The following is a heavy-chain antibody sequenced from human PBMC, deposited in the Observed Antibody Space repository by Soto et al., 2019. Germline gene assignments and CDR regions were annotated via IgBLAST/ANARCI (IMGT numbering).Heavy chain of an antibody. CDR3: ASGVVVAPQLPLYYYYYMDV. CDR2: IKQDGSEK. CDR1: GFTFSSYW. J-gene: IGHJ6*03. D-gene: IGHD2-2*01. V-gene: IGHV3-7*01. Sequence: GGSLRLSCAASGFTFSSYWMSWVRQAPGKGLEWVANIKQDGSEKYYVDSVKGRFTISRDNAKNSLYLQMNSLRAEDTAVYYCASGVVVAPQLPLYYYYYMDVWGKGTTVTVSS.